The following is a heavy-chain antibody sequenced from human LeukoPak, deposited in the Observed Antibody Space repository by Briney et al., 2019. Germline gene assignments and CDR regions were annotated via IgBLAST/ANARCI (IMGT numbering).Heavy chain of an antibody. CDR3: ALGHDILTGYYPFDY. V-gene: IGHV4-38-2*01. CDR2: IYHSGST. CDR1: GYSTSSGYY. D-gene: IGHD3-9*01. J-gene: IGHJ4*02. Sequence: SETLSLTCAVSGYSTSSGYYWGWIRQPPGKGLEWIGSIYHSGSTYYNPSLKSRVTISVDTSKNQFSLKLSSVTAADTAVYYCALGHDILTGYYPFDYWGQGTLVTVSS.